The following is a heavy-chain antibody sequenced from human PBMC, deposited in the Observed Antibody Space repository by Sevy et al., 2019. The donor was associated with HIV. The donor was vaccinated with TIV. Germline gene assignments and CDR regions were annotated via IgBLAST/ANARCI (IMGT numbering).Heavy chain of an antibody. CDR3: AKDRDIVIVLGATALRQ. CDR2: ISYDGRNNK. J-gene: IGHJ1*01. Sequence: GGSLRLSCAASGFSFSDYRMHWVRQAPGKGLEWVAVISYDGRNNKYNADSVKGRFTISRDNSKNTLDLQMNSLRAEDTAVYYCAKDRDIVIVLGATALRQWGQGTLVTVSS. CDR1: GFSFSDYR. V-gene: IGHV3-30*18. D-gene: IGHD2-15*01.